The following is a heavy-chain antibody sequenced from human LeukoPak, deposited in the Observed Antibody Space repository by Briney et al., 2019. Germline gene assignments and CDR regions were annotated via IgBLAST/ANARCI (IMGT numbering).Heavy chain of an antibody. D-gene: IGHD3-3*01. CDR3: ARHFWSGYYTLFDY. V-gene: IGHV4-39*01. J-gene: IGHJ4*02. Sequence: SETLSFTCTVSGGSISSSSYYWGWIRQPPGKGLEWIGSIYYSGSTYYNPSLKSRVTISVDTSKNQFSLKLSSVTAADTAVYYCARHFWSGYYTLFDYWGQGTLVTVSS. CDR2: IYYSGST. CDR1: GGSISSSSYY.